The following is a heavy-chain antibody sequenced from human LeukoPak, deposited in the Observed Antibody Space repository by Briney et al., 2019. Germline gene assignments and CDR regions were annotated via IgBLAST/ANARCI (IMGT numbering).Heavy chain of an antibody. CDR3: AKVNGITMVRGVIIKGFDY. D-gene: IGHD3-10*01. V-gene: IGHV3-23*01. CDR2: IIGSGGST. Sequence: GGSLRLSCAASGFTFSSYAMSWVRQAPGKGLEWVSAIIGSGGSTYYADSVKGRFTISRDNSKNTMYLQMNSLRAEDTAVYYCAKVNGITMVRGVIIKGFDYWGQGTLVTVSS. J-gene: IGHJ4*02. CDR1: GFTFSSYA.